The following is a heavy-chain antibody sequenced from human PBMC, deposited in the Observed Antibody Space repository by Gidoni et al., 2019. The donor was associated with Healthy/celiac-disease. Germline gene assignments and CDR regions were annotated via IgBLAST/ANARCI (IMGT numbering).Heavy chain of an antibody. CDR3: AKDQEMTTVTMEADY. Sequence: EVQLLESGGGLVQPGGSLRLSCAASGFTFSRYAMSWVRQAPGKGLEWVSAISGSGGSTYYADSVKGRFTISRDNSKNTLYLQMNSLRAEDTAVYYCAKDQEMTTVTMEADYWGQGTLVTVSS. CDR1: GFTFSRYA. J-gene: IGHJ4*02. D-gene: IGHD4-4*01. CDR2: ISGSGGST. V-gene: IGHV3-23*01.